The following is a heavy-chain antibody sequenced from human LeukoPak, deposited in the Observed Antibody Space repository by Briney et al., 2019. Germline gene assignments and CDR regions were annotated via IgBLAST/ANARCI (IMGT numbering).Heavy chain of an antibody. Sequence: GESLRISCKGSGYSFTTYWVGWVRQMPGKGLEWVGIIYPGDSDTRYSPSFQGQVTISADKSISTAYLQWSSLKASDTAMYYCARGRFPNWFDPWGQGTLVTVSS. D-gene: IGHD3-3*01. CDR3: ARGRFPNWFDP. J-gene: IGHJ5*02. CDR2: IYPGDSDT. V-gene: IGHV5-51*01. CDR1: GYSFTTYW.